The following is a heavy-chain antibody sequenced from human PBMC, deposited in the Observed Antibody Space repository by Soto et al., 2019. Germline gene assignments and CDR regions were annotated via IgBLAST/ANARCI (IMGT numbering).Heavy chain of an antibody. V-gene: IGHV1-69*01. D-gene: IGHD6-13*01. CDR2: IIPIFGTA. CDR3: ASSGAPIAAPRTFDY. Sequence: QVQQVQSGAEVKKHGSSVKVSCKASGGTFSSYAISWVRQAPGQGLEWMGGIIPIFGTANYAQKFQGRVTITADESTSTAYMELSSLRSEDTAVYYCASSGAPIAAPRTFDYWGQGTLVTVSS. CDR1: GGTFSSYA. J-gene: IGHJ4*02.